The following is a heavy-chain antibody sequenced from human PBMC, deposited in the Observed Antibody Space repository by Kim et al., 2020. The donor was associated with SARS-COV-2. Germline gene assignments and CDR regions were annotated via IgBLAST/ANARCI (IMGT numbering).Heavy chain of an antibody. CDR3: ARDKTRYSGYDAPYSSSQGIDY. Sequence: GGSLRLSCAASGFTFSSYGMHWVRQAPGKGLEWVAVIWYDGSNKYYADSVKGRFTISRDNSKNTLYLQMNSLRAEDTAVYYCARDKTRYSGYDAPYSSSQGIDYWGQGTLVTVSS. V-gene: IGHV3-33*01. J-gene: IGHJ4*02. D-gene: IGHD5-12*01. CDR1: GFTFSSYG. CDR2: IWYDGSNK.